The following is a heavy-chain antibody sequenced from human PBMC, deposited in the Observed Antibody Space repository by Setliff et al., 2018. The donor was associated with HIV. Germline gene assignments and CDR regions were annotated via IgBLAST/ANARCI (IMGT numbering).Heavy chain of an antibody. D-gene: IGHD1-1*01. Sequence: PTLVNPTQTLTLTCTFSGLTLSTSGVGVGWIRQSPGKALEWLAFIYWNNNKHYSTSLKSRLTVTKDTSKNRVVFTMTNMDPVDTATYYCAYSGRQLRGPYFDFWGQGTPVTVSS. J-gene: IGHJ4*02. CDR1: GLTLSTSGVG. V-gene: IGHV2-5*01. CDR2: IYWNNNK. CDR3: AYSGRQLRGPYFDF.